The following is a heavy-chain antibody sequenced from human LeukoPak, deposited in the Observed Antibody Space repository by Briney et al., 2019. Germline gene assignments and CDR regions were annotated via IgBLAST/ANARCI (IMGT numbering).Heavy chain of an antibody. CDR3: ARDFSSIAAPPGY. V-gene: IGHV4-30-2*01. J-gene: IGHJ4*02. Sequence: SETLSLTCTVSGGSISSGGYYWSWIRQPPGKGLEWIGYIYHSGSTYYNPSLKSRVTISVDRSKNQFSLKLSSVTAADTAVYYCARDFSSIAAPPGYWGREPWSPSPQ. CDR1: GGSISSGGYY. CDR2: IYHSGST. D-gene: IGHD6-6*01.